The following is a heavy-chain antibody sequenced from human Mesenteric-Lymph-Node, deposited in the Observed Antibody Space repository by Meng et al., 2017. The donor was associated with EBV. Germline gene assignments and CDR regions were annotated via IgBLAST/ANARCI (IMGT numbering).Heavy chain of an antibody. J-gene: IGHJ4*02. CDR2: VFHSGST. CDR3: VRGLGGSGNYYFDY. CDR1: GASITTGNW. Sequence: QVALQESGPGLGKPSATLSLTCAVSGASITTGNWWSWVRQTPGKGLEWIGAVFHSGSTNYNPSLKSRVTISVDKSKNQFSLEVTSVTAADAAVYYCVRGLGGSGNYYFDYWGQGTLVTVSS. D-gene: IGHD3-10*01. V-gene: IGHV4-4*02.